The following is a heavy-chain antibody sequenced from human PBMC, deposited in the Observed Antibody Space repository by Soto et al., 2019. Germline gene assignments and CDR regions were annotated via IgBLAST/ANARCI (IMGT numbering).Heavy chain of an antibody. CDR2: VPYNGSNK. D-gene: IGHD2-2*01. J-gene: IGHJ5*01. Sequence: GGSLRLSCADSGFTFSSYAMHWVRQVPGKELEWVAVVPYNGSNKYYADSVKGRLTISRENHKNTLCLQMSSVRAEDNAVYYCARGEILGYCSSTSCYLFDSWGQGTLVTVSS. CDR3: ARGEILGYCSSTSCYLFDS. CDR1: GFTFSSYA. V-gene: IGHV3-30*15.